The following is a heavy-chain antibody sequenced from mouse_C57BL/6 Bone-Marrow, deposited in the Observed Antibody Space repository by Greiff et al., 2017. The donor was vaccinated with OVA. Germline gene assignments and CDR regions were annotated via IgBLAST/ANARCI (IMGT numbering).Heavy chain of an antibody. D-gene: IGHD2-1*01. Sequence: VQLQQPGAELVRPGSSVKLSCKASGYTFTSYWMHWVKQRPIQGLEWIGNIDPSDSETHYNQKFKDKATLTVDKSSSTAYMQLSSLTSGDSAVYYCATNFYGKSYWGQGTTLTVSS. CDR1: GYTFTSYW. V-gene: IGHV1-52*01. J-gene: IGHJ2*01. CDR2: IDPSDSET. CDR3: ATNFYGKSY.